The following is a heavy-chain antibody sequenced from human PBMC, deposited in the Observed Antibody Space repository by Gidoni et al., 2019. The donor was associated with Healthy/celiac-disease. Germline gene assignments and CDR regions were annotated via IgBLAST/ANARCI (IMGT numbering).Heavy chain of an antibody. CDR3: ARVEDIVVVPAATDDAFDI. Sequence: QVQLVESGGGLVKPGGSLRLSCAASGFPFSVSYLRWIRQAPGKGLEWVSYISSSGSTIYYADSGKGRFTISRENAKNSLYLQMNSLRAEDTAVYYCARVEDIVVVPAATDDAFDIWGQGTMVTVSS. D-gene: IGHD2-2*01. CDR1: GFPFSVSY. V-gene: IGHV3-11*01. CDR2: ISSSGSTI. J-gene: IGHJ3*02.